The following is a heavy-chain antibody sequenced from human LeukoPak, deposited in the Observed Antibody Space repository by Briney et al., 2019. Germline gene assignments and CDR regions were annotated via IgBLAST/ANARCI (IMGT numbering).Heavy chain of an antibody. J-gene: IGHJ4*02. CDR3: ARESEGGTGTSCPDY. CDR2: IQSNGRNK. D-gene: IGHD2-2*01. Sequence: GGSLRLSCVASGFIFSSDDMHWVRQAPGKGLEWVAGIQSNGRNKYYVDSVKGRFAISRDNSKSTLYPQVNSLRVEDTALYYCARESEGGTGTSCPDYWGQGTLVTVSS. V-gene: IGHV3-33*05. CDR1: GFIFSSDD.